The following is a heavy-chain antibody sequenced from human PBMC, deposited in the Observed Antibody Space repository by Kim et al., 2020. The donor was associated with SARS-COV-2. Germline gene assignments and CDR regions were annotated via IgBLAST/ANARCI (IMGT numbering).Heavy chain of an antibody. Sequence: GGSLRLSCAASGFTFSVSAMHWVRQASGKGLEWVGRIRSKANNYATAYDASVKGRFTISRDDSKNTAYLQMNSLKTEDTAVYYCTRLGSPVDSAMGTFDYWGQGTLVTVSS. D-gene: IGHD5-18*01. CDR3: TRLGSPVDSAMGTFDY. CDR1: GFTFSVSA. V-gene: IGHV3-73*01. J-gene: IGHJ4*02. CDR2: IRSKANNYAT.